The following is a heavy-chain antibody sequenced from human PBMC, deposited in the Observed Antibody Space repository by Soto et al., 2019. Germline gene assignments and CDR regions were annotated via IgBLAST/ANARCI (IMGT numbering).Heavy chain of an antibody. V-gene: IGHV4-34*01. CDR3: ARVRQRFLEWFAHFYYYYGMDV. CDR2: INHSGST. J-gene: IGHJ6*02. CDR1: GGSSSGYY. D-gene: IGHD3-3*01. Sequence: SETLSLTCAVYGGSSSGYYWSWIRQPPGKGLEWIGEINHSGSTNYNPSLKSRVTISVDTSKNQFSLKLSSVTAADTAVYYCARVRQRFLEWFAHFYYYYGMDVWGQGTTVTVSS.